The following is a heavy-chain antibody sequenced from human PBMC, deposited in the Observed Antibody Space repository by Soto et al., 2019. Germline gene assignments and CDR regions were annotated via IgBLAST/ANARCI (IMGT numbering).Heavy chain of an antibody. D-gene: IGHD5-12*01. CDR1: GFTVSSNY. Sequence: EVQLVESGGGLIQPGGSLRLSCAASGFTVSSNYMSWVRQAPGKGLEWVSVIYSGGSTYYADSVKGRFTISRDNSKNTLYLQMNSLRAEDTAVYYCARARGNGYDYNWFDPWGQGTLVTVSS. V-gene: IGHV3-53*01. CDR2: IYSGGST. J-gene: IGHJ5*02. CDR3: ARARGNGYDYNWFDP.